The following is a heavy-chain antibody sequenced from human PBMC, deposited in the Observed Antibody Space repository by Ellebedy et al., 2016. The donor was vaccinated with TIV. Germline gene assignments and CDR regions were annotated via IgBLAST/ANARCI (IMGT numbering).Heavy chain of an antibody. D-gene: IGHD1-26*01. CDR1: GFTFSSYS. V-gene: IGHV3-48*01. CDR3: ARDEDEVGATFFGY. Sequence: GESLMISCAASGFTFSSYSMNWVRQAPGKGLEWVSYISSSSSTIYYADSVKGRFTISRDNAKNSLYLQMNSLRAEDTAVYYCARDEDEVGATFFGYWGQGTLVTVSS. J-gene: IGHJ4*02. CDR2: ISSSSSTI.